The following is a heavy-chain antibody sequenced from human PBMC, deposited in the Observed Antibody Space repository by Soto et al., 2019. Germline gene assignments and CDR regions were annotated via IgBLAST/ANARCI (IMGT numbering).Heavy chain of an antibody. J-gene: IGHJ6*02. V-gene: IGHV4-4*02. CDR3: ARWNYDYYYYGMDV. CDR1: GGSISSSNW. D-gene: IGHD1-7*01. Sequence: SETLSLTCAVSGGSISSSNWWSWVRQPPGKGLEWIEEIYHSGSTNYNPSLKSRVTISVDKSKNQFSLKLSSVTAADTAVYYCARWNYDYYYYGMDVWGQGTKVTVSS. CDR2: IYHSGST.